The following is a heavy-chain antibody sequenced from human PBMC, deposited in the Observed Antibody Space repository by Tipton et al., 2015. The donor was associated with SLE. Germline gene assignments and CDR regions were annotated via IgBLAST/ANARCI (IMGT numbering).Heavy chain of an antibody. J-gene: IGHJ4*02. CDR3: ARLATVTSDFDF. CDR2: IFPADSDT. D-gene: IGHD4-17*01. Sequence: VQLVQSGAEVKKPGESLKISCKVSGHKFNTYWIAWVRQMPGKGLEWLGSIFPADSDTRYSPSFQGQVTISADKSISTAYLQWSSLKASDTAMYYCARLATVTSDFDFWGQGTLVTVSS. CDR1: GHKFNTYW. V-gene: IGHV5-51*03.